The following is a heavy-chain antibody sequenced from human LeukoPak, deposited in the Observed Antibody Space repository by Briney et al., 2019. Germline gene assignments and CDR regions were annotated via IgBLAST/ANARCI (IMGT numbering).Heavy chain of an antibody. CDR3: ARDRVGCSSTSCYNAFDI. J-gene: IGHJ3*02. CDR1: GFTFDDYG. CDR2: INWNGGST. Sequence: GGSLRLSCAASGFTFDDYGMSWVRQAPGKGLEWVSGINWNGGSTGYADSVKGRFTISRDNAKNPLYLQMNSLRAEDTAVYYCARDRVGCSSTSCYNAFDIWGQGTMVTVSS. D-gene: IGHD2-2*02. V-gene: IGHV3-20*04.